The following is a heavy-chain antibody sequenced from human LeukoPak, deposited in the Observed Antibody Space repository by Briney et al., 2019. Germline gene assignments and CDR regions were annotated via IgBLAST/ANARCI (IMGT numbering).Heavy chain of an antibody. CDR1: GFTFSSYN. J-gene: IGHJ4*02. V-gene: IGHV3-48*01. CDR2: ISESGSDV. CDR3: ARDRPLDY. Sequence: AGSLRLSCAAAGFTFSSYNMNWVRQAPGKGPEWVSFISESGSDVYYRDSVKGRFTISRDNAKNLLYLQMDSLRVEDTAVYFCARDRPLDYWGQGTLVTVSS.